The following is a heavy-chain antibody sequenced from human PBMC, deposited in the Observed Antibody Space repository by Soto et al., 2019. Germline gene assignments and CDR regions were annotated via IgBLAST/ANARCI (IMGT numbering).Heavy chain of an antibody. CDR1: GGTFSTYP. Sequence: QVQLVQSGAEVKKPGSSVKVSCKASGGTFSTYPISWVRQAPGQGLEWMGGINPIFGTANYAQKLQGRVTITADEVTTIAYMQLTSLRSDDTAVYYCARLRASNYEAYQHWGQGTLVTVSS. CDR3: ARLRASNYEAYQH. J-gene: IGHJ1*01. V-gene: IGHV1-69*12. D-gene: IGHD4-4*01. CDR2: INPIFGTA.